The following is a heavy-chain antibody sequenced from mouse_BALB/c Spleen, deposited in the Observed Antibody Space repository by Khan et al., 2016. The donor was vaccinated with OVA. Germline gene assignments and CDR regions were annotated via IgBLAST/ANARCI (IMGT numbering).Heavy chain of an antibody. J-gene: IGHJ2*01. CDR2: ISYSGNT. Sequence: VQLKQSGPGLVKPSQSLSLTCTVTGYSITSDYAWNWIRQFPGNKLEWMGYISYSGNTNYNPSLKSRISITLDKSTNPFYLQLNSVTTEDTATYYCARGCGGDFDYWGQGTTLTVSS. CDR1: GYSITSDYA. CDR3: ARGCGGDFDY. V-gene: IGHV3-2*02.